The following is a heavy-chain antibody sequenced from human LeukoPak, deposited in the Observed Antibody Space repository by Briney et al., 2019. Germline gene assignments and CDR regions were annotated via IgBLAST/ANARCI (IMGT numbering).Heavy chain of an antibody. V-gene: IGHV4-4*02. J-gene: IGHJ4*02. Sequence: RASETLSLTCAVSGDSISTNHWWSWVRQPPGKGLEWVGYIYYSGSAYYNPSLKSRVTISVDTSENQFSLKLSSVTAADTAVYYCARVNYGSATKEDYWGQGTLVTVSS. CDR2: IYYSGSA. CDR1: GDSISTNHW. D-gene: IGHD3-10*01. CDR3: ARVNYGSATKEDY.